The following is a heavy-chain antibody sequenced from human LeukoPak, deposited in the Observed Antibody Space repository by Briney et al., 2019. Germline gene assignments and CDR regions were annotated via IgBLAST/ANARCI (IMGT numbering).Heavy chain of an antibody. J-gene: IGHJ4*02. D-gene: IGHD2-2*01. CDR1: GFTFSSYE. CDR3: ARDGKYCSSTSCHRPFDY. V-gene: IGHV3-48*03. Sequence: PGGSLRPSCAASGFTFSSYEMNWVRQAPGKGREWVSYISSSGSTVYYADSVKGRFTLSTDNAKNSLYLQIYSLRAEDTAVYYCARDGKYCSSTSCHRPFDYWGQGTLVTVSS. CDR2: ISSSGSTV.